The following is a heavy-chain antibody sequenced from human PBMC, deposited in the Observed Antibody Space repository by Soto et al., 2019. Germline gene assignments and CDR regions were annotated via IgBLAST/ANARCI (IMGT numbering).Heavy chain of an antibody. CDR1: GGSISSSSYY. Sequence: SETLSLTCTVSGGSISSSSYYWGWIRQPPGKGLEWIGSIYYSGSTYYNPSLKSRVTISVDTSKNQFSLKLSSVTAADTAVYYCARHGQDVLIWFGELFHWFDPWGQGTLVTVSS. CDR2: IYYSGST. V-gene: IGHV4-39*01. CDR3: ARHGQDVLIWFGELFHWFDP. J-gene: IGHJ5*02. D-gene: IGHD3-10*01.